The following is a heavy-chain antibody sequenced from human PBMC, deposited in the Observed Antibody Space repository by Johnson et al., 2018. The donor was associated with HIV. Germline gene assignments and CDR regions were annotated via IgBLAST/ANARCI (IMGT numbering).Heavy chain of an antibody. J-gene: IGHJ3*01. CDR3: ARDATPWGGDYVGYAFDL. Sequence: QVQLVESGGGVVQPGGSLRLSCAASGFTFSNYGMHWVRQGPGKGLEWVAFIRHDGNNKYYSNSVKGRFTISRDNSKNTLYLQMNSLRAEDTAVYYCARDATPWGGDYVGYAFDLWGQGTVVTVSS. V-gene: IGHV3-30*02. CDR2: IRHDGNNK. CDR1: GFTFSNYG. D-gene: IGHD4-17*01.